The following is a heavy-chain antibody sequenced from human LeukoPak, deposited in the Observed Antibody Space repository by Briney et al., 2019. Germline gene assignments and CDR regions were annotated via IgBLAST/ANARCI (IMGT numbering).Heavy chain of an antibody. CDR1: GGSISSSSYY. J-gene: IGHJ1*01. Sequence: SETLSLTCTVSGGSISSSSYYWGWIRQPPGKGLEWIGSIYYSGSTNYNPSLKSRVTISVDTSKNQFSLKLSSVTAADTAVYYCARGYSSWNPWGQGTLVTVSS. CDR3: ARGYSSWNP. D-gene: IGHD6-13*01. V-gene: IGHV4-39*07. CDR2: IYYSGST.